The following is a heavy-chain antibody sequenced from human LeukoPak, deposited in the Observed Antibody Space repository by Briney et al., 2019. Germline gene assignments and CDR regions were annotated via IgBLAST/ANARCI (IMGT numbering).Heavy chain of an antibody. Sequence: PGGSLRLSCAASGFTVSGTHMSWVRQAPGKGLEWVAAMYTGGTTYYADSVTGRFTISRDNSKNTLYLHMNSLRAEDTAVYYCAKDGATSGGGLASWGQGTLVSVSS. CDR3: AKDGATSGGGLAS. V-gene: IGHV3-53*01. CDR2: MYTGGTT. D-gene: IGHD1-26*01. J-gene: IGHJ4*02. CDR1: GFTVSGTH.